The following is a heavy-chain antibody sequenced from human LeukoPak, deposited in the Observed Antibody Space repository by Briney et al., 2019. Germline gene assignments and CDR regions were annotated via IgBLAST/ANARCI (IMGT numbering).Heavy chain of an antibody. CDR3: ARGYSSGWGHVDY. CDR1: GYTFTIYD. V-gene: IGHV1-8*03. D-gene: IGHD6-19*01. J-gene: IGHJ4*02. Sequence: GASVKVSCKASGYTFTIYDINWVRQAPGQGLEWMGWMNPNSGNTGYAQKFQGRVTITRNTSISTAYMELSSLRSEDTAVYYCARGYSSGWGHVDYWGQGTLVTVSS. CDR2: MNPNSGNT.